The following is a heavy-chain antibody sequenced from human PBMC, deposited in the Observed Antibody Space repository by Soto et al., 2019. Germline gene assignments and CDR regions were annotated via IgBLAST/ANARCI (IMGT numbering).Heavy chain of an antibody. J-gene: IGHJ4*02. CDR3: AKGRGGSGSLTPRVDF. Sequence: EVQLLESGGGLVQPGGSLRLSCAASGFTFNNYAMTWVRQAPGKGLEWVSAISGGGDTTSYADSVKGRFTVPRDGSKNTLYLEMSSRRAEDPALYYCAKGRGGSGSLTPRVDFWCQGTLGTVSS. CDR2: ISGGGDTT. CDR1: GFTFNNYA. D-gene: IGHD3-10*01. V-gene: IGHV3-23*01.